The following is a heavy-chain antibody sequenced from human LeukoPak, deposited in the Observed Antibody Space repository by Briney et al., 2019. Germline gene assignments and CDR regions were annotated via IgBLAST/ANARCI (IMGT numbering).Heavy chain of an antibody. D-gene: IGHD7-27*01. CDR3: AGARLGSIDY. V-gene: IGHV6-1*01. CDR1: GDTVSSNSAA. CDR2: TYYRSKWYN. Sequence: SQTLSLTCAISGDTVSSNSAAWSWIRQSPSRGLEWLGRTYYRSKWYNDYAVSVKSRISINPDTSKNQSSLQLNSVTPQDTAVYYCAGARLGSIDYWSRGALVTVSS. J-gene: IGHJ4*02.